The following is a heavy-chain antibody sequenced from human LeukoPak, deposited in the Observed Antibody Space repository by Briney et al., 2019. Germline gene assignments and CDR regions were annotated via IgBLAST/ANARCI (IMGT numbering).Heavy chain of an antibody. J-gene: IGHJ4*02. D-gene: IGHD3-22*01. CDR1: GFTFTSYS. V-gene: IGHV3-23*01. CDR2: ISGGGGST. CDR3: AKDEPLYYDSSGYYDY. Sequence: GGSLRLSCAASGFTFTSYSMNWVRQAPGKGLEWVSTISGGGGSTYYADSVKGRFTISRDNSKNTLYLQMNSLRAEDTAVYYCAKDEPLYYDSSGYYDYWGQGTLVTVSS.